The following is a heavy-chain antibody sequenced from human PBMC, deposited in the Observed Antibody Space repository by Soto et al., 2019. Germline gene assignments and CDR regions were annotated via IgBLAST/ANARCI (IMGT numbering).Heavy chain of an antibody. V-gene: IGHV4-59*08. CDR1: GGSINSYY. Sequence: QVQLQESGPGLVKPSETLSLTCTVSGGSINSYYWSWIRQPPGKGLEWIGYIFYSGNTNYNPSLNSRVTLSVDTSKNQFSLKLTSVTAADTAVYYCASHAPGGPFDYWGQGTLVTVSS. CDR2: IFYSGNT. CDR3: ASHAPGGPFDY. J-gene: IGHJ4*02.